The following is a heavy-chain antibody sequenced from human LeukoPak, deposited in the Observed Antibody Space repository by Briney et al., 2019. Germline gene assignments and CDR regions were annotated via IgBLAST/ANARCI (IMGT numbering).Heavy chain of an antibody. D-gene: IGHD3-16*01. Sequence: ASVKVSCKASGGTFSSYAISWVRQAPGQGLEWMGGIIPIFGTANYAQKFQGRVTITADESTSTAYMELSSLRSEDTAVYYCARVKQLFTFPYYMDVWGKGTTVTVSS. J-gene: IGHJ6*03. CDR1: GGTFSSYA. CDR2: IIPIFGTA. CDR3: ARVKQLFTFPYYMDV. V-gene: IGHV1-69*13.